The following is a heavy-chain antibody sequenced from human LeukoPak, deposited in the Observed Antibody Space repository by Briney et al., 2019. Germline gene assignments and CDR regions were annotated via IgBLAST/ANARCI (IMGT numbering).Heavy chain of an antibody. D-gene: IGHD2-15*01. J-gene: IGHJ4*02. CDR3: AKASRLVSLFFDY. V-gene: IGHV3-23*01. CDR2: ISGSGGST. Sequence: GSLRLSXAASGFTFSSYAMSWVRQAPGKGLEWVSAISGSGGSTYYADSVKGRFTISRDNSKNTLYLQMNSLRAEDTAVYYCAKASRLVSLFFDYWGQGTLVTVSS. CDR1: GFTFSSYA.